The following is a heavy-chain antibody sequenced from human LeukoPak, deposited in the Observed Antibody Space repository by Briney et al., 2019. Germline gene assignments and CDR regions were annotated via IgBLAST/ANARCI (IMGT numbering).Heavy chain of an antibody. CDR2: IYPGDSDT. D-gene: IGHD1-26*01. CDR1: GYSFTSYW. V-gene: IGHV5-51*01. J-gene: IGHJ4*02. CDR3: ARYPMDIVGATSGDY. Sequence: GESLKISCKGSGYSFTSYWIGWVRQMPGKGLEWMGIIYPGDSDTRYSPSFQGQVTISADKSISTAYLQWSSLKASDTAMYYCARYPMDIVGATSGDYWGQGTLVTVSS.